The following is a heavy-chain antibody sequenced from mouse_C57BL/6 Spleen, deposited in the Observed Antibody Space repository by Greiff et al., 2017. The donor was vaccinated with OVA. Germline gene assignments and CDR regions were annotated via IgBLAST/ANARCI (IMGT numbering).Heavy chain of an antibody. V-gene: IGHV5-6*02. CDR2: ISSGGIYT. D-gene: IGHD2-2*01. CDR3: ARRGYDNAMDY. Sequence: EVKLMESVGYLVKPGGSLKLSCAASVFTFRSYGMSLVRQTPDKRLELVAPISSGGIYTYYPDSVKGRFTISRANAKNTLYLQMSRLKSEDTAMYYCARRGYDNAMDYWGQGTSVTVAS. CDR1: VFTFRSYG. J-gene: IGHJ4*01.